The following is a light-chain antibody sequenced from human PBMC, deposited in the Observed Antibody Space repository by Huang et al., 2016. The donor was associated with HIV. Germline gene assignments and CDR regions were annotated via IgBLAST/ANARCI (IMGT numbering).Light chain of an antibody. CDR1: HNISSY. Sequence: DIQMTQSPSSLSASVGDRVTITCRASHNISSYLNWYHQKPGKAPKLLIYAASSLQSGVPSRFSGSGSGTDFTLAIGSLQPEDFVTYYCQQSFNARYTFGQGTKLAIK. CDR2: AAS. J-gene: IGKJ2*01. CDR3: QQSFNARYT. V-gene: IGKV1-39*01.